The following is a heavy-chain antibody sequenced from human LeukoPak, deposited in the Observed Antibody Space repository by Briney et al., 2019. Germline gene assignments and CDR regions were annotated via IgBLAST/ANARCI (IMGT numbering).Heavy chain of an antibody. V-gene: IGHV4-59*01. Sequence: KASETLSLTCTVSGGSISSSYWSWIRQPPGKGLEWIGHIYYSGTTNNNPSLKSRVTISVDTSKNQLSLKLSSVTAADTAVYYCARVPNYYDSSGYPDVWGQGTTVTVSS. CDR2: IYYSGTT. CDR1: GGSISSSY. CDR3: ARVPNYYDSSGYPDV. D-gene: IGHD3-22*01. J-gene: IGHJ6*02.